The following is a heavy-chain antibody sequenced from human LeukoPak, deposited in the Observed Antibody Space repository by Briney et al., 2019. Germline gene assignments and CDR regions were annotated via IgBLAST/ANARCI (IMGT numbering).Heavy chain of an antibody. D-gene: IGHD3-10*01. CDR3: AKVLWFGEYYFDY. V-gene: IGHV3-23*01. J-gene: IGHJ4*02. CDR1: GFTFSSYA. CDR2: TSGSGGST. Sequence: GGSLRLSCAASGFTFSSYAMSWVRQAPGKGLEWVSATSGSGGSTYYADSVKGRFTISRDNSKNTLYLQMNSLRAEDTAVYYCAKVLWFGEYYFDYWGQGTLVTVSS.